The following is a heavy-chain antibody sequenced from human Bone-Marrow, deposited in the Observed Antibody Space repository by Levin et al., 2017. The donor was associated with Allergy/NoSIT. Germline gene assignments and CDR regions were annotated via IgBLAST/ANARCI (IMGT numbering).Heavy chain of an antibody. J-gene: IGHJ5*02. CDR1: GYTFTSYG. CDR3: ARALSRYYYDSSTAPNWFDP. D-gene: IGHD3-22*01. Sequence: ASVKVSCKASGYTFTSYGISWVRQAPGQGLEWMGWISAYNGNTNYAQKLQGRVTMTTDTSTSTAYMELRSLRSDDTAVYYCARALSRYYYDSSTAPNWFDPWGQGTLVTVSS. V-gene: IGHV1-18*01. CDR2: ISAYNGNT.